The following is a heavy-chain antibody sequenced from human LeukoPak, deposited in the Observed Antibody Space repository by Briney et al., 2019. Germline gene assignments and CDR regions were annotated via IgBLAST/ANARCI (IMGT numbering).Heavy chain of an antibody. CDR3: ARDGSSSSWYQDYMGV. D-gene: IGHD6-13*01. CDR2: INSDGSRT. V-gene: IGHV3-74*01. CDR1: GFTFSNYW. J-gene: IGHJ6*03. Sequence: GGSLRLSCAASGFTFSNYWMHWVRQAPGKGLVWVSRINSDGSRTSYADSVKGRFTISRDNAKNTMYLQMNSLRAEDTAVYYCARDGSSSSWYQDYMGVWGKGTTVTISS.